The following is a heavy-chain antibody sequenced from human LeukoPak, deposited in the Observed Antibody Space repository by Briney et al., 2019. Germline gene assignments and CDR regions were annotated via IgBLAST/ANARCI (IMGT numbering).Heavy chain of an antibody. CDR1: GYSISSGYY. CDR3: ARDQYYYGSGSSTGYYYYMDV. D-gene: IGHD3-10*01. V-gene: IGHV4-38-2*02. Sequence: SETLSLTCTVSGYSISSGYYWGWIRQPPGKGLEWIGRIYTSGSTNYNPSLKSRVTISVDTSKNQFSLKLSSVTAADTAVYYCARDQYYYGSGSSTGYYYYMDVWGKGTTVTISS. J-gene: IGHJ6*03. CDR2: IYTSGST.